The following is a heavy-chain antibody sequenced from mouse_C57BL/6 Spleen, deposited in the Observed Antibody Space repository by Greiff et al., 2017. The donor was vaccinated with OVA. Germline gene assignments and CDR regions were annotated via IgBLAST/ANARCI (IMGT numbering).Heavy chain of an antibody. CDR3: ARPYGNSSYWYFDV. CDR1: GFTFSSYG. CDR2: ISSDGSYT. Sequence: EVHLVESGGDLVKPGGSLKLSCAASGFTFSSYGMSWVRQTPDKRLEWVATISSDGSYTYYPDSVKGRFTISRDNAKNTLYLQMSSLKSEDTAMYYCARPYGNSSYWYFDVWGTGTTVTVSS. D-gene: IGHD2-1*01. J-gene: IGHJ1*03. V-gene: IGHV5-6*01.